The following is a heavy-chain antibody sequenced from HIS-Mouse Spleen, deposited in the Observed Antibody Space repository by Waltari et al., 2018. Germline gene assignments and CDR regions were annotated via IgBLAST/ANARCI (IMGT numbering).Heavy chain of an antibody. Sequence: EVQLVESGGGLVKPGGSLSLSCAASGFTFSSYSMNWVRQAPGKGLEWVSSISSSSSYIYYADSVKGRFTISRDNAKNSLYLQMNSLRAEDTAVYYCARDRTNWGFDYWGQGTLVTVSS. J-gene: IGHJ4*02. V-gene: IGHV3-21*01. CDR2: ISSSSSYI. D-gene: IGHD7-27*01. CDR1: GFTFSSYS. CDR3: ARDRTNWGFDY.